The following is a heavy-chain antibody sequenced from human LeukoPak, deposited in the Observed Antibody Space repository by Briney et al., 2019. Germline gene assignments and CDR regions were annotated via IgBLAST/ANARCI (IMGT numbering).Heavy chain of an antibody. CDR1: GYTFTSYF. Sequence: ASVKVSCKASGYTFTSYFMHWVRQAPGQGLEWMGIINPSGGSTSYAQKFQGRVTMTRDTSTSTVYMELSSLRSEDTAVYYCARPLFDPGDAFDIWGQGTMVTVSS. CDR2: INPSGGST. J-gene: IGHJ3*02. CDR3: ARPLFDPGDAFDI. D-gene: IGHD3-9*01. V-gene: IGHV1-46*01.